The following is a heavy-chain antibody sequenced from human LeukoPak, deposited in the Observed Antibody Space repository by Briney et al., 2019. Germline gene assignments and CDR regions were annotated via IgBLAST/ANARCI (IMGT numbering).Heavy chain of an antibody. CDR3: ARDLGGDYYDSSGYYGY. D-gene: IGHD3-22*01. Sequence: PGGSLRLSCAASGSTVSSNYMSWVRQAPGKGLEWVSVIYSGGSTYYADSVKGRFTISRHNSKNTLYLQMNSLRAEDTAVYYCARDLGGDYYDSSGYYGYWGQGTLVTVSS. J-gene: IGHJ4*02. V-gene: IGHV3-53*04. CDR1: GSTVSSNY. CDR2: IYSGGST.